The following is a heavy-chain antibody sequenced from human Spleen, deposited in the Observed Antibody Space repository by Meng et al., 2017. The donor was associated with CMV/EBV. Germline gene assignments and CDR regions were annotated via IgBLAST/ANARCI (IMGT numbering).Heavy chain of an antibody. V-gene: IGHV4-39*07. CDR1: GGSISGSSSYY. CDR2: IYYNGDT. D-gene: IGHD2-15*01. CDR3: ARGLTPKGY. Sequence: SETLSLTCTVSGGSISGSSSYYWAWLRQSPGKGLEWIGTIYYNGDTYYNPSLKSRVIMSVDTSKNHFSLNLSSVTAADTAVYYCARGLTPKGYWGQGTLVTVSS. J-gene: IGHJ4*02.